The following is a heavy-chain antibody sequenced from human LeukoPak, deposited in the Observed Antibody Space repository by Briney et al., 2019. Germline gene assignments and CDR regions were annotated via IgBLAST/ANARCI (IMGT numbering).Heavy chain of an antibody. CDR3: ARGPTLGGGGI. CDR1: GGSISRYY. V-gene: IGHV4-59*08. D-gene: IGHD1-26*01. CDR2: IYYSGST. Sequence: SQTLSLTCTVSGGSISRYYWSWIRQPPGKGLEWIGYIYYSGSTNYNPSLKSRVTISVDTSKNQFSLKLSSVTAADTAVYYCARGPTLGGGGIWGQGTMVTVSS. J-gene: IGHJ3*02.